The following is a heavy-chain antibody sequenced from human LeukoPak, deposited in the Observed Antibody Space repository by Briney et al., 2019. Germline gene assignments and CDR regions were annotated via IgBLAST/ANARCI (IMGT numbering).Heavy chain of an antibody. V-gene: IGHV3-48*04. CDR2: ISSSSSTI. D-gene: IGHD4-11*01. J-gene: IGHJ4*02. CDR1: GFTFSSYS. CDR3: ARDRSNYDDY. Sequence: GGSLRLSCAASGFTFSSYSMNWVRQAPGKGLEWVSYISSSSSTIYYADSVKGRFTISRDNAKNSLYLQMNSLRAEDTAVYYCARDRSNYDDYWGQGTLVTVSS.